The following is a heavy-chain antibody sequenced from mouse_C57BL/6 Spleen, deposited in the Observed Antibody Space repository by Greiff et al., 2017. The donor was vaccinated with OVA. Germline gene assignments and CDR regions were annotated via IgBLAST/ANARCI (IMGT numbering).Heavy chain of an antibody. Sequence: VQLQQSGAELVKPGASVKLSCTASGFTFKSYDMHWVQQRPGKGLEWIGWIYPRDGSTKYSEKFKGKATFTVDTSSSTAYMVLHILTSDDSADYCCTSSRVTTSWFAYWGQGTLVTVSA. CDR1: GFTFKSYD. J-gene: IGHJ3*01. CDR2: IYPRDGST. CDR3: TSSRVTTSWFAY. V-gene: IGHV1-85*01. D-gene: IGHD2-3*01.